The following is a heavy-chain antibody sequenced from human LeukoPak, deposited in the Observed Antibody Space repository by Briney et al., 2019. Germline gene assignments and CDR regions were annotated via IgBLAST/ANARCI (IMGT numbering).Heavy chain of an antibody. CDR1: GDSVSISSAA. V-gene: IGHV6-1*01. CDR3: ARDQVGSRGIEGADFFDD. Sequence: SQTLSLTCAISGDSVSISSAAWNLIRQSPSRGLEWLGRTYYRSKWYNDYAVSVKGRITINPDTSKNQFSLQLNSVTPEDTAVYCCARDQVGSRGIEGADFFDDWGQGTLVTVSS. J-gene: IGHJ4*02. D-gene: IGHD1-26*01. CDR2: TYYRSKWYN.